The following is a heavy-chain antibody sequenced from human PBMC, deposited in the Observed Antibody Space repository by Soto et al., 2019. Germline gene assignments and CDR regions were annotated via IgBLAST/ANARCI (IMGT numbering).Heavy chain of an antibody. D-gene: IGHD3-10*01. CDR1: GGTFSSYT. V-gene: IGHV1-69*08. Sequence: QVQLVQSGAEVKKPGSSVKVSCKASGGTFSSYTIGWVRQAPGQGLEWMGRIIPFLGTANYAQKFQVRVTITADKSTSTAYMELSSLRSEDTAVYYCARDTGGRYYYNSGSYYKGAFDIWGQGTMVTVSS. J-gene: IGHJ3*02. CDR2: IIPFLGTA. CDR3: ARDTGGRYYYNSGSYYKGAFDI.